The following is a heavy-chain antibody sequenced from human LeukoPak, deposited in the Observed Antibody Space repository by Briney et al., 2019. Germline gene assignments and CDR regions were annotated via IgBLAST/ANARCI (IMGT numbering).Heavy chain of an antibody. CDR3: ARSPPAAIGGAYYYYYYMDV. V-gene: IGHV4-4*07. CDR1: GGAISSNNYY. CDR2: IYTSGST. Sequence: SEPLSLTCTVSGGAISSNNYYWSWIRPPAGKGLEWIGRIYTSGSTNYNPSLKSRVTMSVDTSKNQFSLKLSSVPAADTAVYYCARSPPAAIGGAYYYYYYMDVWGKGTTVTVSS. J-gene: IGHJ6*03. D-gene: IGHD2-2*02.